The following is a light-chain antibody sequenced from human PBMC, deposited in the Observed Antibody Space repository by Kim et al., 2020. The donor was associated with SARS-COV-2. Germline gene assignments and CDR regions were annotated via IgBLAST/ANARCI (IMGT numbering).Light chain of an antibody. V-gene: IGLV2-14*01. Sequence: QSALTQPASVSGSPGQSITISCTATSSDVGGYNYVSWYQQHPGKAPKLMIYDVDKRPSGFSNRFSGSKSGNTASLTISGLQAEDEADYYCSSYTNSITDVVFGGGTQLTVL. CDR3: SSYTNSITDVV. CDR1: SSDVGGYNY. J-gene: IGLJ2*01. CDR2: DVD.